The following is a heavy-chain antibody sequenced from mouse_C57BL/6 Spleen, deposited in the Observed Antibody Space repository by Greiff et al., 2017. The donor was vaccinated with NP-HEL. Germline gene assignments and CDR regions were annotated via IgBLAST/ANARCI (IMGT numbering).Heavy chain of an antibody. CDR2: IYPGDGDT. V-gene: IGHV1-82*01. CDR3: AWGYGNYGWYFDV. D-gene: IGHD2-1*01. Sequence: VQLQQSGPELVKPGASVKISCKASGYAFSSSWMNWVKQRPGKGLEWIGRIYPGDGDTNYNGKFKGKATLTADKSSSTAYMQLSSLTSEDSAVYFYAWGYGNYGWYFDVWGTGTTVTVSS. J-gene: IGHJ1*03. CDR1: GYAFSSSW.